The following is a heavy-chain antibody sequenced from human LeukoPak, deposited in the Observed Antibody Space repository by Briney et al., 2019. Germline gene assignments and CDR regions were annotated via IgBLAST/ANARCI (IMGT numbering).Heavy chain of an antibody. CDR3: ASLVDTAMVTLDY. CDR1: GFTFSSYW. Sequence: LSGGSLRLSCAASGFTFSSYWMHWVRQAPGKGLVWVSRINSDGSSTSYADSVKGRFTISRDNAKNTLYLQMNSLRAEDTAVYYCASLVDTAMVTLDYWGQGTLVTVSS. CDR2: INSDGSST. V-gene: IGHV3-74*01. J-gene: IGHJ4*02. D-gene: IGHD5-18*01.